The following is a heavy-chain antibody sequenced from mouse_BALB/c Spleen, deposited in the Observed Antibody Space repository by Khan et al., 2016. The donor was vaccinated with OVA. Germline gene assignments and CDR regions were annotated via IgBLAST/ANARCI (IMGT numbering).Heavy chain of an antibody. CDR3: AREEALYYFDY. J-gene: IGHJ2*02. Sequence: VQLQESGAELVRPGASVKLSCKTSGYIFTSYWIHWVQQRSGKGLEWIARIYPGTDNAYYNEKLKGKATLTADKYSSTAYMQLSSLKSEDSAVYVCAREEALYYFDYWGQGTSLTVSS. V-gene: IGHV1S132*01. CDR2: IYPGTDNA. D-gene: IGHD3-2*02. CDR1: GYIFTSYW.